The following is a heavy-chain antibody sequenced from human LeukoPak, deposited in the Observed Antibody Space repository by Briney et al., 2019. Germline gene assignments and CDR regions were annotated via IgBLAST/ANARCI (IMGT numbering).Heavy chain of an antibody. V-gene: IGHV1-8*03. D-gene: IGHD2-2*01. CDR2: MNPNSGNT. CDR3: ARGVGIVVVGYMDV. Sequence: ASVKVSCKASGYTFTSYDINWVRQATGQGLEWMGWMNPNSGNTGYAQKFQGRVTITRNTSISTAYMELSSLRSEDTAVYYCARGVGIVVVGYMDVWGKGTTVTVSS. CDR1: GYTFTSYD. J-gene: IGHJ6*03.